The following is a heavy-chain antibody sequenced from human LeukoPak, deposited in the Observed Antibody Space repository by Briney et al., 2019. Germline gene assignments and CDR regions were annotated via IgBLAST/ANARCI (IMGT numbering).Heavy chain of an antibody. D-gene: IGHD3-10*01. Sequence: GASVKVSCTASGYIFTSYYMHWVRQAPGQGLEWMGIINPSDGSTDYAQQFQGRVTVTRDTSTTTVYTELRSLRSEDTAVYYCARGYNHRGSGSYYNILDYWGQGTLVTVSS. J-gene: IGHJ4*02. CDR2: INPSDGST. CDR3: ARGYNHRGSGSYYNILDY. CDR1: GYIFTSYY. V-gene: IGHV1-46*01.